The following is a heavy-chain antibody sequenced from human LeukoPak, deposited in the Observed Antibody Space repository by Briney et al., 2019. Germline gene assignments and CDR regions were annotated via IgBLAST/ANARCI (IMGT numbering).Heavy chain of an antibody. CDR3: AKDPGQWLVRGWFDP. Sequence: GGSLRLSCAASGFTFSSYGMHWVRQAPGKGLEWVAVISYDGSNKYYADSVKGRFTISRDNSKNTLYLQMNSLRAEDTAVYYCAKDPGQWLVRGWFDPWGQGTLVTVSS. V-gene: IGHV3-30*18. CDR2: ISYDGSNK. D-gene: IGHD6-19*01. CDR1: GFTFSSYG. J-gene: IGHJ5*02.